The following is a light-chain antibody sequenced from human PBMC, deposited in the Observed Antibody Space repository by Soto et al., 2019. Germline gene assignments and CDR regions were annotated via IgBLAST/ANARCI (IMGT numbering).Light chain of an antibody. Sequence: QAVVTQEPSLTVSPGGTVTLTCASSTGVVTNGYFPNWFQQKPGQAPRALIYSTSKKLSWTPVRFSGSALGGKAALTLSDVQPEDEAEYYCLLYYACTQRLGTGTKLTVL. J-gene: IGLJ1*01. CDR3: LLYYACTQR. CDR2: STS. V-gene: IGLV7-43*01. CDR1: TGVVTNGYF.